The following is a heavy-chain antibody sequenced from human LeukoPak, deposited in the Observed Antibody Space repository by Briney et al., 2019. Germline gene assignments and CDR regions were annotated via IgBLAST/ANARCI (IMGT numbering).Heavy chain of an antibody. CDR1: GFTFSSYA. J-gene: IGHJ4*02. V-gene: IGHV3-23*01. Sequence: PVGSLRLSCAASGFTFSSYAMSWVRQAPGKGLGWVSAISGSGGSAYYADSVKGRFTISRDNSKNTLYLQMNSLRAEDTAVYYCAKPLGGDYVDYWGQGTLVTVSS. CDR2: ISGSGGSA. D-gene: IGHD3-16*01. CDR3: AKPLGGDYVDY.